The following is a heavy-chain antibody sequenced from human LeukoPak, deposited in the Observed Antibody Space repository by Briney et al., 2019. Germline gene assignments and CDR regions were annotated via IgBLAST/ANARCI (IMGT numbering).Heavy chain of an antibody. J-gene: IGHJ3*02. CDR1: SFIASNNY. Sequence: GGTLRLSCVASSFIASNNYLSRLRQPPGKGREWLSVIYSGGITYYAVSVKGRFTITIDNYKNMVYLQMNSLRADDTAVAYCARHGYSCALRAFDIWIQGTMATVSS. CDR2: IYSGGIT. V-gene: IGHV3-66*04. D-gene: IGHD5-24*01. CDR3: ARHGYSCALRAFDI.